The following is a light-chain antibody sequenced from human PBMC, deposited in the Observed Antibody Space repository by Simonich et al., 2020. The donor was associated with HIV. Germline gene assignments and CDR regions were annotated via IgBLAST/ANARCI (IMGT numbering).Light chain of an antibody. V-gene: IGLV1-40*01. CDR1: NSNIGAGYD. J-gene: IGLJ3*02. CDR3: QSYDSSLRV. CDR2: ADY. Sequence: QSVLTQPPSVSGAPGQRVIISCPGSNSNIGAGYDVHWYQQLPGTAPKLLIYADYNRPSGVPDRFSGSKSGTSASLAITGLQAEDEADYYCQSYDSSLRVFGGGTKLTVL.